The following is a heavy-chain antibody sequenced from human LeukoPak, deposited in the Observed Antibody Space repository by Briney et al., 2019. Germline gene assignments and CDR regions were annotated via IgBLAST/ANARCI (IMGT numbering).Heavy chain of an antibody. CDR3: AKDYGSGTYYAPSSSDY. V-gene: IGHV3-30*02. J-gene: IGHJ4*02. Sequence: QPGGSLRLSCAASGFTFSSYGMHWVRQAPGKGLEWVAFIRYDGSNKYYADSVKGRFTISRDNSKNTLYLQMDSLRAEDTAIYFCAKDYGSGTYYAPSSSDYWGQGTLVTVSS. D-gene: IGHD3-10*01. CDR2: IRYDGSNK. CDR1: GFTFSSYG.